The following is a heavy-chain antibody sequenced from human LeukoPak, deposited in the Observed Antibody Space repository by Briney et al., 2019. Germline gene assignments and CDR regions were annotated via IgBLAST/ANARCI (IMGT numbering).Heavy chain of an antibody. CDR3: ARSITIFGVVIN. CDR1: GFTFSSYS. J-gene: IGHJ4*02. V-gene: IGHV3-21*06. CDR2: ISSSSNYI. Sequence: PGGSLRLSCTASGFTFSSYSMNWVRQAPGEGLEWVSSISSSSNYIYYADSVKGRFTISRDNAKNSLYLQMNSLRAEDTAVYYCARSITIFGVVINWGQGTLVTVSS. D-gene: IGHD3-3*01.